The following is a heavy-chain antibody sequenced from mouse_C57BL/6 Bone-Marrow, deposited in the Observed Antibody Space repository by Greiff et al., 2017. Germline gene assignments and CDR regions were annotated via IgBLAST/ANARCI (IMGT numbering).Heavy chain of an antibody. D-gene: IGHD2-1*01. J-gene: IGHJ4*01. CDR2: ISSGGSST. CDR1: GFTFSSYG. CDR3: ARRDYYGNVYAMDY. Sequence: EVHLVESGGDLVKPGGSLKLSCAASGFTFSSYGMSWVRQTPHKRLEWVATISSGGSSTYYPDTVKGRFTISRDNAKNTLNLQMSMLKADDTAMYYCARRDYYGNVYAMDYWGQGTSVTVSS. V-gene: IGHV5-6*01.